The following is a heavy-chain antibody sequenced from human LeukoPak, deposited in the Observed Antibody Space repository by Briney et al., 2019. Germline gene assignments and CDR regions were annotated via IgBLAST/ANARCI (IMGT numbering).Heavy chain of an antibody. Sequence: PSETLSLTRAVYGGSFSCYYWSWIRQPPGKGLEWIGEINHSGSTNYNPSLKSRVTISVDTSKNQFSLKLSSVTAADTAVYYCARGPNIAVAGLEADYWGQGNLVTVSS. CDR2: INHSGST. V-gene: IGHV4-34*01. D-gene: IGHD6-19*01. CDR3: ARGPNIAVAGLEADY. CDR1: GGSFSCYY. J-gene: IGHJ4*02.